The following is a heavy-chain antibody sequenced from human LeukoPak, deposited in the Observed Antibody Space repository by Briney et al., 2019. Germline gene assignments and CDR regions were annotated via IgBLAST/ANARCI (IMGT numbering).Heavy chain of an antibody. J-gene: IGHJ6*02. CDR3: AKENYGSGVSRGPDYYYYGMDV. V-gene: IGHV3-23*01. Sequence: GGSLRLSCAASGFTFSSYAMSWVRQAPGKGLEWVSAISGSGGSTYYADSVKGRFTISRDNSKNTLYLQMNSLRAEDTAVYYCAKENYGSGVSRGPDYYYYGMDVWGQGTTVTVSS. CDR2: ISGSGGST. D-gene: IGHD3-10*01. CDR1: GFTFSSYA.